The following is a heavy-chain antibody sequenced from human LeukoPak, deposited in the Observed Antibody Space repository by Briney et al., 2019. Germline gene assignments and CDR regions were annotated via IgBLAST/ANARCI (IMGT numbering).Heavy chain of an antibody. CDR3: ATPTSHDY. V-gene: IGHV3-23*01. J-gene: IGHJ4*02. Sequence: GGSLRLSCAASGFTFSSDAMSWVRHAPGKGMEWVSGISHSGSSTYYTDAVKGRFTISRDNAKSTLYLQMNSLRAEDTAVYYCATPTSHDYWGQGTLVTVSS. CDR2: ISHSGSST. CDR1: GFTFSSDA.